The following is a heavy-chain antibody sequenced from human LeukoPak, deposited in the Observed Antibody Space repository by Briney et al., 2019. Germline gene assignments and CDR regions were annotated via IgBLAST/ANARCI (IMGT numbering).Heavy chain of an antibody. CDR3: ARDLFWSGYSRKSFDY. D-gene: IGHD3-3*01. Sequence: GGSLRLSCAASGFTVSSNYMSWVRQAPGKGLEWVSVIYSGGNTYYADSVKGRFTISRDNSKNTLYLQMNSLRAEDTAVYYCARDLFWSGYSRKSFDYWGQGTLVTVSS. CDR2: IYSGGNT. V-gene: IGHV3-66*01. J-gene: IGHJ4*02. CDR1: GFTVSSNY.